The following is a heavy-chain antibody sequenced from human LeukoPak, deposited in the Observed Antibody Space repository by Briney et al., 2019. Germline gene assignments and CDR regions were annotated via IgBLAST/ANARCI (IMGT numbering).Heavy chain of an antibody. CDR3: ARGRGKAYCGGDCYPDC. V-gene: IGHV1-8*01. CDR1: GYTFTSYD. J-gene: IGHJ4*02. Sequence: ASAKVSCKASGYTFTSYDINWVRQATGQGLEWMGWMNPNSGNTGYAQKFQGRVTMTRNTSMSTAYMELSGLRSEDTAVYYCARGRGKAYCGGDCYPDCWGQGTLVTVSS. D-gene: IGHD2-21*02. CDR2: MNPNSGNT.